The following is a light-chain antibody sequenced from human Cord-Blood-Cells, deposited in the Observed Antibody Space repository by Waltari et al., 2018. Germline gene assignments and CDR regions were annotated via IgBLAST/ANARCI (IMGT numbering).Light chain of an antibody. CDR2: QDS. Sequence: SYELTQPPSVSVSPGQTASITCSGDKLGDQYACWYQQKPGHSPVLVIYQDSKRPSGIPERFSGYNSGNTATLTISGTQAMDEADYYCQAWDSSTYVFGTGTKVTVL. CDR3: QAWDSSTYV. CDR1: KLGDQY. V-gene: IGLV3-1*01. J-gene: IGLJ1*01.